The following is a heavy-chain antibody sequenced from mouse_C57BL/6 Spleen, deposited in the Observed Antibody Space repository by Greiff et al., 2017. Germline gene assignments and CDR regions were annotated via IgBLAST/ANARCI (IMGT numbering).Heavy chain of an antibody. J-gene: IGHJ4*01. CDR1: GYTFTSYW. D-gene: IGHD2-4*01. V-gene: IGHV1-52*01. Sequence: QVQLPQPGAELVRPGSSVKLSCKASGYTFTSYWMHWVKPRPIQGLEWIGNIDPSDSETHYNQKFKDKATLTVDKSSSTAYMQLSSLTSEDAAVYYCARGDYPYAMDYWGQGTSVTVSS. CDR2: IDPSDSET. CDR3: ARGDYPYAMDY.